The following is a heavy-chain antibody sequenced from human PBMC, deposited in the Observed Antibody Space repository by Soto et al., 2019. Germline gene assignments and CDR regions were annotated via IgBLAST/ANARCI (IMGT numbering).Heavy chain of an antibody. CDR3: TRERSLVSFLFDY. V-gene: IGHV3-23*01. Sequence: LRLSCVESGFNFSNYAVAWVRQAPGKGLEWVSSISGSGRGSRPYYADSVQGRFTISRDHSKNIVSLQMDSLRVDDTAVYYCTRERSLVSFLFDYWGQGTLVTVSS. J-gene: IGHJ4*02. CDR2: ISGSGRGSRP. D-gene: IGHD3-16*01. CDR1: GFNFSNYA.